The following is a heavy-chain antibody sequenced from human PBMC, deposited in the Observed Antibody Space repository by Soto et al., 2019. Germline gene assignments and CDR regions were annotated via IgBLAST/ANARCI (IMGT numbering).Heavy chain of an antibody. D-gene: IGHD2-15*01. CDR3: ARDKWDCSGGSCGYYYGMDI. V-gene: IGHV4-59*12. J-gene: IGHJ6*02. CDR2: IYYSGST. CDR1: GGSISSYY. Sequence: LETLSLTCTVSGGSISSYYCRCIRQPPGKGLEWIGYIYYSGSTYYNPSLKSRVTISVDTSKNQFSLKLSSVTAADTAVYYCARDKWDCSGGSCGYYYGMDIWGQGTTVTVSS.